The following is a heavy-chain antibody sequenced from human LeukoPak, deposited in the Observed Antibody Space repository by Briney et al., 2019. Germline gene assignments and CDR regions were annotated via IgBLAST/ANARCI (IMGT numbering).Heavy chain of an antibody. D-gene: IGHD3-16*02. V-gene: IGHV3-21*01. Sequence: AGGSLRLSCAASGFTFSSYSMNWVRQAPGKGLEWVSSISSSSSYIYYADSVKGRFTISRDNAKNSLYLQMNSLRAEDTAVYYCARDPYYDYVWGSYRYTGAFDIWGQGTMVTVSS. CDR3: ARDPYYDYVWGSYRYTGAFDI. CDR1: GFTFSSYS. CDR2: ISSSSSYI. J-gene: IGHJ3*02.